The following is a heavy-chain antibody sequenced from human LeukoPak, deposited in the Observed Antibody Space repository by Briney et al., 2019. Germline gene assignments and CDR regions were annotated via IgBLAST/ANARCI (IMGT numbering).Heavy chain of an antibody. V-gene: IGHV4-39*01. CDR2: IYYSGST. Sequence: PSETLSLTCTVSGGSISSSSYYWGWIRQPPGKGLEWIGSIYYSGSTYYNPSLKSRVTISVDTPKNQFSLKLSSVTAADTAVYYCARRGEEYYYGSGSYFSSWFDPWGQGTLVTVSS. D-gene: IGHD3-10*01. CDR3: ARRGEEYYYGSGSYFSSWFDP. J-gene: IGHJ5*02. CDR1: GGSISSSSYY.